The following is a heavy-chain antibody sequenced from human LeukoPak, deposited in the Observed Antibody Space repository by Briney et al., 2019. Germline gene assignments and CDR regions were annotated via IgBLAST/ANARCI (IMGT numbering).Heavy chain of an antibody. D-gene: IGHD6-6*01. V-gene: IGHV4-38-2*02. CDR2: IYHSGRT. Sequence: SPSETLSLTCTVSGYSISSGYYWGWIRQPPGKGLEWIGSIYHSGRTFYNPSLKSRVTISVDTSKNQFSLKLSSVTAADAAVYYCARVDRIAARHFDYWGQGTLVTVSS. J-gene: IGHJ4*02. CDR3: ARVDRIAARHFDY. CDR1: GYSISSGYY.